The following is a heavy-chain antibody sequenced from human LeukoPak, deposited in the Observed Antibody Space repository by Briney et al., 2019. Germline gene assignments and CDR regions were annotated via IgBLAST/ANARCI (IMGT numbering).Heavy chain of an antibody. J-gene: IGHJ6*02. V-gene: IGHV1-46*01. CDR1: GYTFTSYY. Sequence: ASVKVSCKASGYTFTSYYLYWVRQAPGQGLEWMGIINPSGGSTSYTQKFQDRVTMTRDTSTSTVYMELSSLTSEDTAVYYCARERRRGWALLNGMDVWGQGTTVTVSS. D-gene: IGHD1-26*01. CDR3: ARERRRGWALLNGMDV. CDR2: INPSGGST.